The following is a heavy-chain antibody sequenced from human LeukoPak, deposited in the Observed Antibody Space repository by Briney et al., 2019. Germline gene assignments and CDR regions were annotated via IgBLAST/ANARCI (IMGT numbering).Heavy chain of an antibody. D-gene: IGHD6-19*01. Sequence: PGGSLRLSCAASGFTVSSKYMSWVRQAPGKGLEWVSVIYTGGNTYYADSVKGRFTISRDNSKNTLYLQMNSLRAEDTAVYYCARDRFRTAVASTGDYWGQGTLVTVSS. CDR1: GFTVSSKY. J-gene: IGHJ4*02. CDR2: IYTGGNT. V-gene: IGHV3-66*01. CDR3: ARDRFRTAVASTGDY.